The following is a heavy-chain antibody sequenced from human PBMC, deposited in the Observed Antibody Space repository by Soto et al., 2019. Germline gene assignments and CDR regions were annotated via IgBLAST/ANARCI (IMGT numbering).Heavy chain of an antibody. D-gene: IGHD6-13*01. Sequence: SETLSLTCTVSGGSISSYYWSWIRQPPGKGLEWIGYIYYSGSTNYNPSLKSRVTISVDTSKNQFSLKLSSVTAADTAVYYCARSEIAATVDYWGQGTLVTVSS. J-gene: IGHJ4*02. CDR1: GGSISSYY. V-gene: IGHV4-59*01. CDR2: IYYSGST. CDR3: ARSEIAATVDY.